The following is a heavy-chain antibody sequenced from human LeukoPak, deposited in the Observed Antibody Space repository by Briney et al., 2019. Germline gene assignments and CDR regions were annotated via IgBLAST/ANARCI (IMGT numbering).Heavy chain of an antibody. Sequence: SVTVSCKASGGTFSRHTISWVRQGPGQGLEWMGGITPMFGTSNYAQKFRGRVTITADESTSTAYVELSSLRSEDTAVYYCARDSSEFRSLLFHWSQGTLVTVSS. CDR1: GGTFSRHT. CDR2: ITPMFGTS. V-gene: IGHV1-69*13. D-gene: IGHD1-14*01. J-gene: IGHJ1*01. CDR3: ARDSSEFRSLLFH.